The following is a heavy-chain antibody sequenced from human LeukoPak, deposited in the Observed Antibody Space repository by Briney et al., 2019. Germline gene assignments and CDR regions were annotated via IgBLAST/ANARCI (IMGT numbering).Heavy chain of an antibody. CDR1: DDSINNNY. V-gene: IGHV4-59*08. CDR3: ARRGLNRQNFDY. CDR2: IHYSGST. J-gene: IGHJ4*02. D-gene: IGHD3-16*01. Sequence: PSETLSLTCTVSDDSINNNYWSWIRQPPGKELECIGYIHYSGSTNYNPSLKSRVTISIDTSKNQFSLKLNSVPAADTAVYYCARRGLNRQNFDYWGQGTLVTVSS.